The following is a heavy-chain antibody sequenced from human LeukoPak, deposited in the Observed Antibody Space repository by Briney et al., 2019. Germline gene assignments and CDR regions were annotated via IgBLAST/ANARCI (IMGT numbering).Heavy chain of an antibody. V-gene: IGHV4-61*02. CDR2: IYTSGST. CDR3: ARDMPFEDYMDV. J-gene: IGHJ6*03. D-gene: IGHD2-2*01. CDR1: GGSISSGSYY. Sequence: SETLSLSCTVSGGSISSGSYYWSWIRQPAGKGLEWIGRIYTSGSTNYNPSLKSRVTISVDTFKNQFSLKLSSVTAADTAVYYCARDMPFEDYMDVWGKGTTVTVSS.